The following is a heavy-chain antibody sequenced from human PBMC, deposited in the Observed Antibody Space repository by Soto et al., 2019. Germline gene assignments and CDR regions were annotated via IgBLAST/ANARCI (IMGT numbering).Heavy chain of an antibody. J-gene: IGHJ3*02. CDR3: AKGNSWSPALVLDI. V-gene: IGHV3-23*01. Sequence: GGSLRLSCAASGFTFSSYSRNWVRQAPGKGLEWVSAISGSAGSTYYADSVKGRFTISRDTSKNTLYLQMNSLRAEDTAVYYCAKGNSWSPALVLDIWGQGTMVTVSS. CDR1: GFTFSSYS. CDR2: ISGSAGST. D-gene: IGHD1-7*01.